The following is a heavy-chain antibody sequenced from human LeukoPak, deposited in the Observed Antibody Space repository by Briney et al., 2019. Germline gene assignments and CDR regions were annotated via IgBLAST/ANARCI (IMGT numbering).Heavy chain of an antibody. Sequence: SETLSLTCAVYGGSFSGYYWSWIRQPPGKGLEWIGEINHSGSTNYNPSLKSRVTISVGTSKNQFSLKLSSVTAADTAVYYCARLDIVVVPAASIYYFYMDVWGKGTTVTVSS. J-gene: IGHJ6*03. V-gene: IGHV4-34*01. CDR1: GGSFSGYY. CDR2: INHSGST. D-gene: IGHD2-2*01. CDR3: ARLDIVVVPAASIYYFYMDV.